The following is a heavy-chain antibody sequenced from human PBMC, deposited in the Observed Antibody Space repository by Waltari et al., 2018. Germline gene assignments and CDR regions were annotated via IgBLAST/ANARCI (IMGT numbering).Heavy chain of an antibody. J-gene: IGHJ3*02. Sequence: QITLKESGPTLVIPTQSLTLTCTFSGFSLSTSGVCVGWTRQPPGKALGWLARIYCDDDKRNSASRKSSLTITKDTSKNQVVLTMTNMDPVDTATYYCAHFLGYCTDTSCYKGDAFDMWGQGTMVTV. CDR2: IYCDDDK. CDR1: GFSLSTSGVC. D-gene: IGHD2-2*02. V-gene: IGHV2-5*02. CDR3: AHFLGYCTDTSCYKGDAFDM.